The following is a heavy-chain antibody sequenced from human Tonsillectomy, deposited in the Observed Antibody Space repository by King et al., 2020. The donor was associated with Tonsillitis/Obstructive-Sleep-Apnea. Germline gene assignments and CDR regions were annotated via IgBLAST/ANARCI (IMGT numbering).Heavy chain of an antibody. CDR2: ISNDGHNK. D-gene: IGHD3-3*01. V-gene: IGHV3-30*04. Sequence: VQLVESGGGVVQPGRSLRLSCAASGFTFSRYSIHWVRQAPGKGLEWVALISNDGHNKYYADSLKGRFTISRDNSKNTVYLQMNSLRAEDTAMYYCARDGTITLFGVPKSNWFDPWGQGTLVTVSS. CDR3: ARDGTITLFGVPKSNWFDP. CDR1: GFTFSRYS. J-gene: IGHJ5*02.